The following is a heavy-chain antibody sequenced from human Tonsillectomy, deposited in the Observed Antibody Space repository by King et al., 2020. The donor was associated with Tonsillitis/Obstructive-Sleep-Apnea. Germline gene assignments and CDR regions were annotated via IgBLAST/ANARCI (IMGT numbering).Heavy chain of an antibody. D-gene: IGHD6-6*01. CDR3: ARDWWKGGSSSPMDV. Sequence: VQLVESGGGFVQPGGSLRLSCSASGFTFISYWRSWVRRAPGRRLEWVANIKHDGSEKYYVDSVKCRFTISRDNAKNSLYLQMNSLRAEDTAVYYCARDWWKGGSSSPMDVWGKGTTVTVSS. CDR1: GFTFISYW. CDR2: IKHDGSEK. J-gene: IGHJ6*03. V-gene: IGHV3-7*04.